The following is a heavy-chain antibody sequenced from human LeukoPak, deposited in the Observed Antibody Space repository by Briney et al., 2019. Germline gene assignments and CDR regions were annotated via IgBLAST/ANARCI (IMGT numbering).Heavy chain of an antibody. CDR1: GFTLSTYS. V-gene: IGHV3-7*01. D-gene: IGHD5-18*01. CDR2: ITQEGSEK. Sequence: GGSLRLSCAASGFTLSTYSTNWVRQAPGKGLEWVANITQEGSEKYYVDSVKGRFTISRDNAKNSLYLQMNSLRAEDTAVYYCARVSVDTAMVIYYYYYMDVWGKGTTVTVSS. CDR3: ARVSVDTAMVIYYYYYMDV. J-gene: IGHJ6*03.